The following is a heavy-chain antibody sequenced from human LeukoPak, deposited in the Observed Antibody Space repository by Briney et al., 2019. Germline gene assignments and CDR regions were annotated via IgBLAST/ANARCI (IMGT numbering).Heavy chain of an antibody. CDR1: GGSVSSGSYY. CDR3: ARARYFDPGSIVDP. Sequence: SETLSLTCTVSGGSVSSGSYYWSWMRQPPGKGLEWFGYIYYSGSTNYNPSLKSRVTISVDTSKNRFSLKLSSVTAADTAVYYCARARYFDPGSIVDPWGQGTLVTVSS. CDR2: IYYSGST. J-gene: IGHJ5*02. V-gene: IGHV4-61*01. D-gene: IGHD3-9*01.